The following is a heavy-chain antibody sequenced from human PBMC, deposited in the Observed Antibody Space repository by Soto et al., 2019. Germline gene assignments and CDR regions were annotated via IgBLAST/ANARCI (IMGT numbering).Heavy chain of an antibody. CDR1: GGTFSTYA. J-gene: IGHJ4*02. Sequence: QVQLVQSGAEVKKPESSVKVSCKAPGGTFSTYAISWVRQAPGQGLEWMGGIIPMFGTANYAQRFQDRVTITADEPTNTVYMELNSLRSEDTAVYFCASGIQLWLRRINNGYSGWGQGTLVTVSS. CDR2: IIPMFGTA. V-gene: IGHV1-69*12. CDR3: ASGIQLWLRRINNGYSG. D-gene: IGHD5-18*01.